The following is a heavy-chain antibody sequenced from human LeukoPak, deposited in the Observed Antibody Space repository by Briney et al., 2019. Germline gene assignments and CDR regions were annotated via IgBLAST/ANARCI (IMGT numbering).Heavy chain of an antibody. CDR2: INPNSGGT. Sequence: VSVKVSCKASGYTFTGYYMHWVRQAPGQGREWMGWINPNSGGTNYAQKFQGRVTMTRDTSISTAYMELSRLRSDDTAVYYCARIGIAAAATADYWGQGTLVTVSS. CDR3: ARIGIAAAATADY. CDR1: GYTFTGYY. D-gene: IGHD6-13*01. V-gene: IGHV1-2*02. J-gene: IGHJ4*02.